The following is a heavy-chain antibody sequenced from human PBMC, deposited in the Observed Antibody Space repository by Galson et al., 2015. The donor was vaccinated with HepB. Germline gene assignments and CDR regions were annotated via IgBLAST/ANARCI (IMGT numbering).Heavy chain of an antibody. CDR2: ISSSSRYT. CDR1: GFAFSDYY. CDR3: ARDLLGFGMDV. D-gene: IGHD3-16*01. J-gene: IGHJ6*02. V-gene: IGHV3-11*06. Sequence: SLRLSCAVSGFAFSDYYMSWVRQAPGKGLEWVSYISSSSRYTDYADSVKGRFTISRDSAKNSLYLQMNSLRVEDTAVYYCARDLLGFGMDVWGQGTTVTASS.